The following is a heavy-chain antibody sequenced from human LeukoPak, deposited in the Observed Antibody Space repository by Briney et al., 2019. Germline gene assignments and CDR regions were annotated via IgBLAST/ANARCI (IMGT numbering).Heavy chain of an antibody. CDR3: ARDSSGYYPYYYYYGMDV. J-gene: IGHJ6*02. D-gene: IGHD3-22*01. Sequence: KTGGSLRLSCAASGFTFSSYSVNWVRQAPGKGLEWVSSISSSSSYIYYADSVKGRFTISRDNAKNSLYLQMNSLRAEDTAVYYCARDSSGYYPYYYYYGMDVWGQGTTVTVSS. CDR1: GFTFSSYS. CDR2: ISSSSSYI. V-gene: IGHV3-21*01.